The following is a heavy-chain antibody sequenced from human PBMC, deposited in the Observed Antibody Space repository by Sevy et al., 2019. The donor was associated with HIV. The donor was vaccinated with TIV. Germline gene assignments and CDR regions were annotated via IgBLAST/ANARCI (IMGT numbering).Heavy chain of an antibody. V-gene: IGHV1-18*01. D-gene: IGHD3-22*01. CDR2: ISTYSGET. J-gene: IGHJ4*02. CDR1: GYTFTTYP. Sequence: ASVKVSCKASGYTFTTYPIGWVRQAPGQGLEWMGWISTYSGETRDAQKFQGRATMTTDTSTSKAYLGLRSLRSDDTAVYYCAGDSDGSGHYYADYFDYWGQGTLVTVSS. CDR3: AGDSDGSGHYYADYFDY.